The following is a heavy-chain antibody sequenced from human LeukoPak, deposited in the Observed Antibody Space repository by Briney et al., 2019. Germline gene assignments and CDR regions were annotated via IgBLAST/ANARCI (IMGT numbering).Heavy chain of an antibody. D-gene: IGHD1-26*01. CDR3: AKDLIKVGPTRFRNYYYYMDV. V-gene: IGHV3-7*03. CDR1: GFIFNKYW. J-gene: IGHJ6*03. Sequence: SGGSLRLSCTASGFIFNKYWMSWVRQAPGKGLEWVATVREDGAEKYYVDSVKGRITISRDNAKNSLYLQINSPRVEDTAVYYCAKDLIKVGPTRFRNYYYYMDVWGKGTTVTVSS. CDR2: VREDGAEK.